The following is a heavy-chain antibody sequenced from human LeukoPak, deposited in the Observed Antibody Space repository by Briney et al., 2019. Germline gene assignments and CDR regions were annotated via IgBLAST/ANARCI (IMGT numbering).Heavy chain of an antibody. Sequence: SETLSLTCTVSGGSISSSSYYWGWIRQPPGKGLEWIGSIYYSGSTYYNPSLKSRVTISVDKSKNQFSLKLSSVTAADTAVYYCASGGYDYVWGSYRFDYWGQGTLVTVSS. D-gene: IGHD3-16*02. J-gene: IGHJ4*02. CDR2: IYYSGST. CDR3: ASGGYDYVWGSYRFDY. CDR1: GGSISSSSYY. V-gene: IGHV4-39*07.